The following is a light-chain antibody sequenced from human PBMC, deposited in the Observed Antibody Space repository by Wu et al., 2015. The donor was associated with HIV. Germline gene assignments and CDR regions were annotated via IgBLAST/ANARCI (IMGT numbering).Light chain of an antibody. CDR2: GSS. Sequence: DIQMTQSPSAMSASVGDRVTITCRASQGISNFLAWFQQKPGKAPKRLIYGSSTLQSGVPSRFSGFGSGTEFTLTINSLQPDDFATYYCLQHDSFPPTFGQGPRWKS. CDR1: QGISNF. J-gene: IGKJ1*01. V-gene: IGKV1-17*03. CDR3: LQHDSFPPT.